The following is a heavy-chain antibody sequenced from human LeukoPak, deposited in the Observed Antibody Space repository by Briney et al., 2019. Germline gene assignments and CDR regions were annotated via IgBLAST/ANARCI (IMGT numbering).Heavy chain of an antibody. V-gene: IGHV4-61*01. CDR1: GGSVNSGSYF. J-gene: IGHJ6*02. CDR3: ATDYSNFYGMDV. Sequence: SETLSLTCTVSGGSVNSGSYFWSWFRQPPGRGLEWIGYIQNSATTNYNPSLESRVTIFVDSSKDQFSLRVTSVTAADTAVYYCATDYSNFYGMDVWGQGTTVTVSS. D-gene: IGHD4-11*01. CDR2: IQNSATT.